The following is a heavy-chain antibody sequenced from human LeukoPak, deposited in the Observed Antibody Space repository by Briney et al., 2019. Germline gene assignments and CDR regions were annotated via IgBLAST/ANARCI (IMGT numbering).Heavy chain of an antibody. Sequence: GGSLRLSCAASGFTFSSYGMHWVRQAPGKGLEWVAFIRYDGSNKYYADSVKGRFTISRDNSKNTLYLQMNSLRAEDTAVYYCARGEPGYCSSTSCYSPGASLDYWGQGTLVTVSS. J-gene: IGHJ4*02. CDR2: IRYDGSNK. D-gene: IGHD2-2*02. V-gene: IGHV3-30*02. CDR1: GFTFSSYG. CDR3: ARGEPGYCSSTSCYSPGASLDY.